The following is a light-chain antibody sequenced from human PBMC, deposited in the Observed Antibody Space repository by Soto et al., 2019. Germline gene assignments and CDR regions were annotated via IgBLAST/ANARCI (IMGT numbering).Light chain of an antibody. V-gene: IGKV1-5*03. CDR1: QSISSW. Sequence: DIPMTQSPSTLSASVGSRVTITCRASQSISSWLAWYQQKPGKAPKLLIYKASSLESGVPSRFSGSGSGTEFTLTISSLQPDDFATYYCQQYNSHPYTFGQGTKLEIK. J-gene: IGKJ2*01. CDR2: KAS. CDR3: QQYNSHPYT.